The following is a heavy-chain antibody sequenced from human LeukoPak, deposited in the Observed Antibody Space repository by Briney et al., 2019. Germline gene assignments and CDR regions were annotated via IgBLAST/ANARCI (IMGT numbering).Heavy chain of an antibody. Sequence: SETLSLTCTVSGASISGSGYYWGWIRQPPGKGLEWIGSIYSSGSTYYNASLQSRVTISIETSKNQISLRLNSVTAADTAVYYCARCKKNNYDSSGYHGDWFDPWGQGTLVTVSS. V-gene: IGHV4-39*01. CDR3: ARCKKNNYDSSGYHGDWFDP. D-gene: IGHD3-22*01. J-gene: IGHJ5*02. CDR2: IYSSGST. CDR1: GASISGSGYY.